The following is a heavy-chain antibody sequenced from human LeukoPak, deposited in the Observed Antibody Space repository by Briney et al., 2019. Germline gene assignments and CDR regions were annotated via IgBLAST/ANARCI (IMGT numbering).Heavy chain of an antibody. Sequence: SETLSLTCAVYGGSFSGYYWSWIRQPPEKGLEWIGEINHSGSTNYNPSLKSRVTISVDTSKNQFSLKLNSVTAADTAVYYCARGLGDSSYYYYYYMDVWGKGTTVTVSS. CDR3: ARGLGDSSYYYYYYMDV. CDR1: GGSFSGYY. CDR2: INHSGST. V-gene: IGHV4-34*01. J-gene: IGHJ6*03. D-gene: IGHD3-16*01.